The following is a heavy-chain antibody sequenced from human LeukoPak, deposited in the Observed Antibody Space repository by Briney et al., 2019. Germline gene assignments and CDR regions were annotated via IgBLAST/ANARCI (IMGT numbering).Heavy chain of an antibody. V-gene: IGHV3-30-3*01. CDR1: GFTFSSYA. Sequence: PGRSLRLSCVASGFTFSSYAMHWVRQAPGKGLEWVAVISYDGSNKYYADSVKGRFTISRDNSKNTLYLQMNSLRAEDTAVYYCAKGSAGGRPYYFDYWGQGTLVPVSS. CDR2: ISYDGSNK. J-gene: IGHJ4*02. CDR3: AKGSAGGRPYYFDY. D-gene: IGHD6-13*01.